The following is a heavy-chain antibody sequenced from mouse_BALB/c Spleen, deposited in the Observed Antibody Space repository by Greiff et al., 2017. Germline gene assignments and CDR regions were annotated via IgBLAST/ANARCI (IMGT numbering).Heavy chain of an antibody. CDR1: GFTFSSYT. J-gene: IGHJ4*01. V-gene: IGHV5-12-2*01. D-gene: IGHD1-1*01. Sequence: EVKLVESGGGLVQPGGSLKLSCAASGFTFSSYTMSWVRQTPEKRLEWVAYISNGGGSTYYPDTVKGRFTISRDNAKNTLYLQMSSLKSEDTAMYYCARPSLITTVPPDYWGQGTSVTVSS. CDR2: ISNGGGST. CDR3: ARPSLITTVPPDY.